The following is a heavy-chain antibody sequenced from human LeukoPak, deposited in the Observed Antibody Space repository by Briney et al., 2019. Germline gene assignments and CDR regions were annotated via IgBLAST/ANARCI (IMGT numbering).Heavy chain of an antibody. V-gene: IGHV3-30*18. D-gene: IGHD6-19*01. CDR1: GFTFSNYG. Sequence: PGRSLRLSCAASGFTFSNYGMHWVRQAPGKGLEWVAVISYDGSNKYYADSVKGRFTISRDNSKNTLYLQMNSLRAEDTAVYYCAKEYSSGWYMVDYWGQGTLVTVSS. CDR2: ISYDGSNK. CDR3: AKEYSSGWYMVDY. J-gene: IGHJ4*02.